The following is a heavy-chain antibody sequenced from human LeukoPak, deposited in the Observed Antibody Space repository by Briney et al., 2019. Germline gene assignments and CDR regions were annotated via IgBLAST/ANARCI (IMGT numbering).Heavy chain of an antibody. V-gene: IGHV4-59*08. D-gene: IGHD3-22*01. CDR1: GGSISSYY. J-gene: IGHJ2*01. CDR3: ARLTYYYDSSGSDL. CDR2: IYYSGTT. Sequence: PSETLSLTCTVSGGSISSYYWSWIRQPPGKGLEWIGYIYYSGTTKYNPSLKSRVTISVDTSKNQFSLKLSSVTAADTAVYYCARLTYYYDSSGSDLWGRGTLVTVSS.